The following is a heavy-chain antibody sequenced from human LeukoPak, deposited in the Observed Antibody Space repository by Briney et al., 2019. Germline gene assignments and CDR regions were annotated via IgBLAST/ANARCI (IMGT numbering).Heavy chain of an antibody. CDR3: ARDSSGWYTI. CDR1: GGTFSIYA. D-gene: IGHD6-19*01. Sequence: ASVKVSCKASGGTFSIYAISWVRQAPGQGLEWMGGIIPIFGTANYAQKFQGRVTITADESTSTAYMELSSLRSEDTAVYYCARDSSGWYTIWGQGTLVTVSS. J-gene: IGHJ4*02. V-gene: IGHV1-69*01. CDR2: IIPIFGTA.